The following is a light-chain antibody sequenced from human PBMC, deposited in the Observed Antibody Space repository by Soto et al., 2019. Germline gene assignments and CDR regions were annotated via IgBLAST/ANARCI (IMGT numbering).Light chain of an antibody. J-gene: IGLJ3*02. CDR2: EVS. Sequence: QSALTQPASVSGSLGQSITISCTGTSGDIAIYNFVSWFQQHPGKAPKLMIFEVSHRPSGVSDRFSGSKSGNTASLTISGLQAEDEADYYCTSYTRSSTWVFGGGTKRPS. CDR1: SGDIAIYNF. V-gene: IGLV2-14*01. CDR3: TSYTRSSTWV.